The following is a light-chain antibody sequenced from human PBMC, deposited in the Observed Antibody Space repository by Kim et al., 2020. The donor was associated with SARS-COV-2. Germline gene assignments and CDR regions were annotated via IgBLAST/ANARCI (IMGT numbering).Light chain of an antibody. Sequence: ASVKLTCTLSSGHSSYAIAWQQQQPEKGPRYLMKLNSDGSHNKGDGIPDRFSGSSSGAGRYLTITSLQSEDEADYYCQTWGTGIRVFGGGTKLTVL. CDR2: LNSDGSH. V-gene: IGLV4-69*01. CDR1: SGHSSYA. J-gene: IGLJ3*02. CDR3: QTWGTGIRV.